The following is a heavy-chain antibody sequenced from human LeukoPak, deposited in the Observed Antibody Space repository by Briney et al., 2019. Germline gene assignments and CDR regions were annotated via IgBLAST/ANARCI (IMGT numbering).Heavy chain of an antibody. CDR3: ARATGYYDILTGYEEPPALHDWFDP. CDR2: INPNSGGT. V-gene: IGHV1-2*02. D-gene: IGHD3-9*01. Sequence: GASVKVSCKASGYTFTGYYMHWVRQAPGQGLEWMGWINPNSGGTNYAQKFQGRVTMTRDTSISTAYMELSRLRSDDTAVYYCARATGYYDILTGYEEPPALHDWFDPWGQGTLVTVSS. CDR1: GYTFTGYY. J-gene: IGHJ5*02.